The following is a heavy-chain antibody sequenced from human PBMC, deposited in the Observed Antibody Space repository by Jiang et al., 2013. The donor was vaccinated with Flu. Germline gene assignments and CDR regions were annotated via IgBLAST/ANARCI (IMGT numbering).Heavy chain of an antibody. CDR2: INPNSGGT. CDR1: GYTFTGYY. J-gene: IGHJ6*02. Sequence: VQLVESGAEVKKPGASVKVSCKASGYTFTGYYMHWVRQAPGQGLEWMGWINPNSGGTNYAQKFQGRVTMTRDTSISTAYMELSRLRSDDTAVYYXAHESGSYTSDYYYYGMDVWGQGTTVTVSS. V-gene: IGHV1-2*02. CDR3: AHESGSYTSDYYYYGMDV. D-gene: IGHD1-26*01.